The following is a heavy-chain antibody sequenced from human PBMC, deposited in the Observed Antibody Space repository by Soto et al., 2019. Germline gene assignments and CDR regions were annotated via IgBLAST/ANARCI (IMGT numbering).Heavy chain of an antibody. Sequence: PGESLKISCKGSGYSFTSYWIGWVRQMPGKGLEWMGIIYPGDSDTRYSPSFQGQVTISADKSISTAYLQWSSLKASDTAMYYCARTDIVSTRPKNKWGLYYYYGMDVWGQGTTVTVSS. D-gene: IGHD2-2*01. CDR2: IYPGDSDT. V-gene: IGHV5-51*01. J-gene: IGHJ6*02. CDR1: GYSFTSYW. CDR3: ARTDIVSTRPKNKWGLYYYYGMDV.